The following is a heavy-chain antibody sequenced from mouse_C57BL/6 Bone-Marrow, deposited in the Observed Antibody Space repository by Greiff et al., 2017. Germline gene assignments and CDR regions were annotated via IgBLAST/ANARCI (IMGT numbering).Heavy chain of an antibody. Sequence: EVPVVESGGGLVKPGGSLKLSCAASGFTFSSYTMSWVRQTPEKRLQWVAAISGGGGNTYYPDSVKGRFTISRDNDKNILYLQMSSLRSEDTALYYCSRQVTTVLATKYFDVWGTGTTVTVSS. D-gene: IGHD1-1*01. CDR1: GFTFSSYT. V-gene: IGHV5-9*01. CDR3: SRQVTTVLATKYFDV. CDR2: ISGGGGNT. J-gene: IGHJ1*03.